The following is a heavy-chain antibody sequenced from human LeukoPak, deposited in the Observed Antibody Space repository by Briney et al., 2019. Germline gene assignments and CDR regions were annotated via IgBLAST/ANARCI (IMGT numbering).Heavy chain of an antibody. CDR1: EYTFIGYY. CDR2: INPNSGGT. J-gene: IGHJ4*02. CDR3: AREGSGWYGNFDY. D-gene: IGHD6-19*01. V-gene: IGHV1-2*02. Sequence: ASVKVSCKAFEYTFIGYYMHWVRQAPGQGPEWMGWINPNSGGTIYAQKFQGRVTMTRDTSISTAYMEVSRLRSDDTAVYYCAREGSGWYGNFDYWGQGTLVTVSS.